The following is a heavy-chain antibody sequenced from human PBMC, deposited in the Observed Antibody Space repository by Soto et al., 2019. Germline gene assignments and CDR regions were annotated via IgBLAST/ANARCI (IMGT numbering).Heavy chain of an antibody. D-gene: IGHD3-10*01. CDR2: IYSGGYT. CDR1: GFTVSNNY. J-gene: IGHJ4*02. Sequence: EVQLVESGGGLIQPGGSLRLSCAVSGFTVSNNYMSWVRQAPGKGLEGVSVIYSGGYTAYGDSVKGRFTISRDNSKNTLFLTMNTRDAAATALFFLGSTPGGGGYWGQGTLVTVSS. V-gene: IGHV3-53*01. CDR3: GSTPGGGGY.